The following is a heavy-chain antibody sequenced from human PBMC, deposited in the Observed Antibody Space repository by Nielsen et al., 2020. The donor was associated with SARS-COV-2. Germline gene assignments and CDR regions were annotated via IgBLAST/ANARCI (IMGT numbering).Heavy chain of an antibody. V-gene: IGHV3-21*05. J-gene: IGHJ4*02. CDR3: ARGLMVATYFDY. Sequence: VRQAPGKGLEWVSYISSSGSYTNYADSVKGRFTISRDNAKNSLYLQMNSLRAEDTAVYYCARGLMVATYFDYWGQGTLVTVSS. D-gene: IGHD4/OR15-4a*01. CDR2: ISSSGSYT.